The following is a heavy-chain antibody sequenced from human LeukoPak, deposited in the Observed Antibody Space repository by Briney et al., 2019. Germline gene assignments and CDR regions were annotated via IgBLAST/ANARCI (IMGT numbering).Heavy chain of an antibody. CDR3: ARGKGDKSMIVVVN. J-gene: IGHJ4*02. Sequence: SETLSLTCTVSGGSISSSSYYWGWIRQPPGKGLEWIGCIYYSGSTYYNPSLKSRVTISVDTSKNQFSLKLSSVTAADTAVYYCARGKGDKSMIVVVNWGQGTLVTVSS. V-gene: IGHV4-39*07. D-gene: IGHD3-22*01. CDR1: GGSISSSSYY. CDR2: IYYSGST.